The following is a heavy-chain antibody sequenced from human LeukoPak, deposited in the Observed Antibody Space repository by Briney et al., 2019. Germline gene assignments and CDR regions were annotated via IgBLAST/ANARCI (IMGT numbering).Heavy chain of an antibody. Sequence: PSETLSLTCAVSGDSFSSRNWWSWVRQPPGKGLEWIGEINHSGSTNYNPSLKSRVTISVDTSKNQFSLKLSSVTAADTAVYYCARGRTLNSSGWYGPDYWGQGTLVTVSS. D-gene: IGHD6-19*01. V-gene: IGHV4-4*02. CDR1: GDSFSSRNW. CDR3: ARGRTLNSSGWYGPDY. CDR2: INHSGST. J-gene: IGHJ4*02.